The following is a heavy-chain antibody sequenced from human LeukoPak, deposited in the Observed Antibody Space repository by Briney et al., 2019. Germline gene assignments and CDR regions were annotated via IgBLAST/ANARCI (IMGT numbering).Heavy chain of an antibody. J-gene: IGHJ2*01. Sequence: PGGSLRLSCAASGFTFSSYWMSWVRQAPRKGLEWVANIKQDGSEKYYVDSVKGRFTISRDNAKNSLYLQMNSLRAEDTAVYYCARARDIVLMVYAWYFDLWGRGTLVTVPS. CDR1: GFTFSSYW. CDR2: IKQDGSEK. V-gene: IGHV3-7*03. D-gene: IGHD2-8*01. CDR3: ARARDIVLMVYAWYFDL.